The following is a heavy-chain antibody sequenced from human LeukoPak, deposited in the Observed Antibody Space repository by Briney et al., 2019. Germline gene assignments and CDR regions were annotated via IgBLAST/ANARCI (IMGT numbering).Heavy chain of an antibody. D-gene: IGHD2-21*01. CDR1: GYTFTSYG. CDR2: ISGYNGNT. CDR3: ARDGELSYYGLDV. V-gene: IGHV1-18*01. J-gene: IGHJ6*02. Sequence: ASVKVSCKASGYTFTSYGITWVRQAHGQGLEWVGWISGYNGNTNYAQNLQGRVTMTMDTSTSTAYMELRFLRSDDTAVYYCARDGELSYYGLDVWGQGTTVTVSS.